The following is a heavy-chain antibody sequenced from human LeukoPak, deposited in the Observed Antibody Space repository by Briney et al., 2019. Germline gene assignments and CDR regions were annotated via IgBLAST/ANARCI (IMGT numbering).Heavy chain of an antibody. CDR2: ISWNSGSI. D-gene: IGHD3-16*01. CDR3: AREGWGAS. V-gene: IGHV3-9*01. CDR1: GFTFDDYA. Sequence: GRSLRLSCAASGFTFDDYAMHWVRQAPGKGLEWVSGISWNSGSIGYADSVKGRFTISRDNAKNSLYLQMNSLRAEDTAVHYCAREGWGASWGQGTWSPSPQ. J-gene: IGHJ4*02.